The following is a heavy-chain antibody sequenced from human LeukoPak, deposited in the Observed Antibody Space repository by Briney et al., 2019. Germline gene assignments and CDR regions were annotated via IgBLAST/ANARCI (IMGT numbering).Heavy chain of an antibody. J-gene: IGHJ4*02. D-gene: IGHD5-18*01. V-gene: IGHV4-38-2*02. Sequence: SETLSLTCTVSGYSISSGYYWGWIRQPPGKGLEWIGYIYYSGSTNYNPSLKSRVTISVDTSKNQFFLKLSSVTAADTAVYYCARQLRGYSYGYQFDYWGQGTLVTVSS. CDR3: ARQLRGYSYGYQFDY. CDR2: IYYSGST. CDR1: GYSISSGYY.